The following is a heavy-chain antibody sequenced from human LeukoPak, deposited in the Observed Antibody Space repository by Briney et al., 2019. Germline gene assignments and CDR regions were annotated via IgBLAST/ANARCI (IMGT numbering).Heavy chain of an antibody. CDR2: ISSSSSYI. V-gene: IGHV3-21*01. D-gene: IGHD3-3*01. Sequence: KAGGSLRLSCAAPGFTVSSNYMSWVRQATGKGLEWVSSISSSSSYIYYADSVKGRFTISRDNAKNSLYLQMNSLRAEDTAVYYCARDGSGFWSGYSRRDGMDVWGQGTTVTVSS. CDR1: GFTVSSNY. J-gene: IGHJ6*02. CDR3: ARDGSGFWSGYSRRDGMDV.